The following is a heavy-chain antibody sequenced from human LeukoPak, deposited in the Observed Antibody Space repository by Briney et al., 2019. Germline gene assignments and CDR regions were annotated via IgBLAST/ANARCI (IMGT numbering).Heavy chain of an antibody. J-gene: IGHJ4*02. D-gene: IGHD3-22*01. CDR2: IYYSGST. CDR1: GGSIRGSSYY. V-gene: IGHV4-39*01. CDR3: ARHAGSYYTYNFDY. Sequence: SETLSLTCTVSGGSIRGSSYYWGWIRQPPGKGLEWIGSIYYSGSTNYKPSLRSRVTISVDTSKNQFSLKLSSVTAADTAVYYCARHAGSYYTYNFDYWGQGTLVTVSS.